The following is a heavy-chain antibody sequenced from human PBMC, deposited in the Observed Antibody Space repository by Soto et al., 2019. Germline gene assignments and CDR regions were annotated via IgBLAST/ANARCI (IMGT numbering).Heavy chain of an antibody. Sequence: SETLSLTCAISGDSVSSNSAARNWIRQSPSRGLEWLGRTYYRSKWYNDYAVSVKSRITINPDTSKNQFSLQLNSVTPEDTAGYYCAREGLAAAGIWSFDPWGQGTLVTVSS. CDR1: GDSVSSNSAA. J-gene: IGHJ5*02. CDR2: TYYRSKWYN. V-gene: IGHV6-1*01. D-gene: IGHD6-13*01. CDR3: AREGLAAAGIWSFDP.